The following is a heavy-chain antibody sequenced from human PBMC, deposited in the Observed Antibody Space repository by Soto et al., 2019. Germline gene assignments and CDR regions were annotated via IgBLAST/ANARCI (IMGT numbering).Heavy chain of an antibody. V-gene: IGHV1-69*12. Sequence: QVQLVQSGAEVKKPGSSVKVSCKTSGGTFSSYAISWVRQAPGQGLDWMGGIIPIFGTANYAQKFQGRVTIPADESTSTAYMELSSVSSEDTAVYYCARGFSSCGYRWFDPWGQGTLVTVSS. CDR2: IIPIFGTA. D-gene: IGHD6-13*01. CDR3: ARGFSSCGYRWFDP. CDR1: GGTFSSYA. J-gene: IGHJ5*02.